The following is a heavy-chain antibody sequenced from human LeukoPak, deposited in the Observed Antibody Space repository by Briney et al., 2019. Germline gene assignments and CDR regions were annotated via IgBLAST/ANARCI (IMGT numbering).Heavy chain of an antibody. CDR1: GLTFSRYW. CDR3: AKVNTAMVTGAFDI. Sequence: GGSLRLSCAVSGLTFSRYWMTWVRQAPGKGLEWVANIKVDGSEKYYVDAVKGRFTISRDNAKDSLYLQMNGLRAEDTAIYYCAKVNTAMVTGAFDIWGQGIMVTVSS. D-gene: IGHD5-18*01. J-gene: IGHJ3*02. CDR2: IKVDGSEK. V-gene: IGHV3-7*01.